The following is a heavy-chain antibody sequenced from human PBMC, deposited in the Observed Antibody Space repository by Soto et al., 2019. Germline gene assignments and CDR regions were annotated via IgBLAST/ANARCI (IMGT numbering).Heavy chain of an antibody. CDR1: GFTFSSYG. J-gene: IGHJ5*02. CDR2: ISYDGSSK. Sequence: GGSLRLSCAASGFTFSSYGMYWVRQAPGKGLEWVAVISYDGSSKYYADSVKGRLTISRDNSENTLYLQMNSLRAEDTAVYYCAKGSIVGATKDWFDPWCQGTLLTVFS. D-gene: IGHD1-26*01. CDR3: AKGSIVGATKDWFDP. V-gene: IGHV3-30*18.